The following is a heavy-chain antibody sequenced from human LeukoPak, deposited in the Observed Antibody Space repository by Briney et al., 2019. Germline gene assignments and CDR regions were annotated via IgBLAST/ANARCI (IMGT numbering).Heavy chain of an antibody. CDR2: ISYDGSNK. V-gene: IGHV3-30*04. CDR3: ARGNSSGWIFDY. D-gene: IGHD6-19*01. CDR1: GFTFSSYA. Sequence: GGSLRLSCAAPGFTFSSYAMHWVRQAPGKGLEWVAVISYDGSNKYYADSVKGRFTISRDNSKNTLYLQMNSLRAEDTAVYYCARGNSSGWIFDYWGQGTLVTVSS. J-gene: IGHJ4*02.